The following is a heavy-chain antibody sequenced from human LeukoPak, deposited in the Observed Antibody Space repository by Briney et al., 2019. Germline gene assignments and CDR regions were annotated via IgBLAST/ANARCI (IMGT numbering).Heavy chain of an antibody. CDR1: GYTFTGYY. CDR2: INPTSGGT. V-gene: IGHV1-2*02. CDR3: ARGDYYDSGVYYYD. Sequence: ASVKVSCKASGYTFTGYYMHWVRLAPGQGLEWLGWINPTSGGTNYAQKFQGRVTMTRDTSISTAYMELSRLRSDDTAVYYCARGDYYDSGVYYYDWGQGTLVTVS. J-gene: IGHJ4*02. D-gene: IGHD3-22*01.